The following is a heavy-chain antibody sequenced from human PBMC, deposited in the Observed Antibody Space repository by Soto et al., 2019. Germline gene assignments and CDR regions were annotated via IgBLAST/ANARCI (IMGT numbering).Heavy chain of an antibody. D-gene: IGHD3-10*01. V-gene: IGHV4-4*02. Sequence: QVHLQESGPGLVKPSGTLSLTCAVSGGSVSSSNWWTWVRQSPGKGLEWIGEIYQSGATNYNPFLRRRVTISRDKSRNQFSLDLNSLTVTDTAVYFCAAHRGSSYGPLDDWGQGVLVTVSS. J-gene: IGHJ4*02. CDR1: GGSVSSSNW. CDR3: AAHRGSSYGPLDD. CDR2: IYQSGAT.